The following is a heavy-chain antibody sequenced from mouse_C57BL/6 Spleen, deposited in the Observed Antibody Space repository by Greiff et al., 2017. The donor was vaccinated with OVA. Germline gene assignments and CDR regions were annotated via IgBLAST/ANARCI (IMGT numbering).Heavy chain of an antibody. Sequence: EVKLMESEGGLVQPGSSMKLSCTASGFTFSDYYMAWVRQVPEKGLEWVANINYDGSSTYYLDSLKSRFIISRDNAKNILYLQMSSLKSEDTATYYCAREVGLRRAMDYWGQGTSVTVSS. CDR3: AREVGLRRAMDY. D-gene: IGHD2-4*01. CDR2: INYDGSST. V-gene: IGHV5-16*01. J-gene: IGHJ4*01. CDR1: GFTFSDYY.